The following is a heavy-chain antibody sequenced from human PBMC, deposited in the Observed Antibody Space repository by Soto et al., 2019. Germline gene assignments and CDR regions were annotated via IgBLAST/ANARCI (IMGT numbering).Heavy chain of an antibody. CDR3: ARDPGGGSGGSYKNWFDP. J-gene: IGHJ5*02. V-gene: IGHV3-33*01. CDR2: IWYDGSNK. D-gene: IGHD2-15*01. Sequence: GGSLRLSCAASGFTFSSYGMHWVRQAPGKGLEWVAVIWYDGSNKYYADSVKGRLPISVDNSKNRLYLQMNSLRAEDTAVYYCARDPGGGSGGSYKNWFDPWGQGTLVTVSS. CDR1: GFTFSSYG.